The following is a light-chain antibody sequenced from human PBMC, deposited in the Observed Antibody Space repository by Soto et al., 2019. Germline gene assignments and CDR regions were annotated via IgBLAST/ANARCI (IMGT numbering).Light chain of an antibody. CDR2: GAS. CDR1: QSVSSSF. CDR3: YQRRNWPQFT. J-gene: IGKJ3*01. V-gene: IGKV3D-20*02. Sequence: CMTIQSVSSSFLAWYQQKPGQPPRLLIYGASSRATGIPDRFSGSGSGTAFTLTIRRLQHDDFAVYSCYQRRNWPQFTFGPGTKVDIK.